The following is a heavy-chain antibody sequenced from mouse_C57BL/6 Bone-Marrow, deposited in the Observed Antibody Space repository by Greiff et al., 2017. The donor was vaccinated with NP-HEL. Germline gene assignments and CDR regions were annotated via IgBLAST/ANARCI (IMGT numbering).Heavy chain of an antibody. CDR2: ICPRSGTT. Sequence: VQLQQSGAELARPGASVTLSCTASGYTFTSYGLSWVKQRTGQGLEWIGEICPRSGTTYYNEKVKGKATLTADKSSSTAYMELRSLTSEDSAVYFCARGELRFDYWGQGTTLTVSS. D-gene: IGHD1-1*01. CDR1: GYTFTSYG. CDR3: ARGELRFDY. V-gene: IGHV1-81*01. J-gene: IGHJ2*01.